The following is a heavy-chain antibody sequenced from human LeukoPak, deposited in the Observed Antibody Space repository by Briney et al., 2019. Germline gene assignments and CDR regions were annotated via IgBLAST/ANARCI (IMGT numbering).Heavy chain of an antibody. CDR1: GFTFSSCW. CDR3: ARDPQGESLFDY. V-gene: IGHV3-7*03. CDR2: IKQDGSEK. Sequence: GGSLRLSCAASGFTFSSCWMSWVRQAPGKGLEWVANIKQDGSEKYYVDSVKGRFTISRDNAKNSLYLQMNSLRAEDTAVYYCARDPQGESLFDYWGQGTLVTVSS. D-gene: IGHD3-16*01. J-gene: IGHJ4*02.